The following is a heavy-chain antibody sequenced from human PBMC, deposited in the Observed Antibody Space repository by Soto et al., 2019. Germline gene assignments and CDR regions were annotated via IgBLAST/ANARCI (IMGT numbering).Heavy chain of an antibody. D-gene: IGHD2-2*01. CDR3: ARDLGGCISTSCYSLEPAGWRYYYGMDV. Sequence: QVQLVQSGAEVKKPGSSVKVSCKASGGTFSSYAISWVRQAPGQGLEWMGGIIPIFGTANYAQKFQGRVTITADESTSTAYMELSSLRSEDTAVYYCARDLGGCISTSCYSLEPAGWRYYYGMDVWGQGTTVTVSS. J-gene: IGHJ6*02. V-gene: IGHV1-69*12. CDR2: IIPIFGTA. CDR1: GGTFSSYA.